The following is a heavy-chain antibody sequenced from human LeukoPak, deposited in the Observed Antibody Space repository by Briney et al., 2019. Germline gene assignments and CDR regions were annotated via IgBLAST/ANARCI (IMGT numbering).Heavy chain of an antibody. CDR2: ISGSGGST. D-gene: IGHD2-8*02. Sequence: GGSLRLSCAASGLTFSSYAMSWVRQAPGKGLEWVSAISGSGGSTYYADSVKGRFTISRDNSKNTLYLQMNSLRAEDTAVYYCTGGSDKVLSGEYYYYMDVWGTGTTVTVSS. V-gene: IGHV3-23*01. J-gene: IGHJ6*03. CDR1: GLTFSSYA. CDR3: TGGSDKVLSGEYYYYMDV.